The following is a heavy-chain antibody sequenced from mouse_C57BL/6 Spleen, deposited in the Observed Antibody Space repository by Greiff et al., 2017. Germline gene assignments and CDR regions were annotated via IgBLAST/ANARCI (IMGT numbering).Heavy chain of an antibody. J-gene: IGHJ3*01. V-gene: IGHV1-64*01. D-gene: IGHD2-4*01. CDR1: GYTFTSYW. Sequence: VQLQQPGAELVKPGASVKLSCKASGYTFTSYWMHWVKQRPGQGLEWIGMIHPNSGSTNYNEKFKSKATLTVDKSSSTAYMQLSSLTSEDSAVYYCEREEGLRFAYWGQGTLVTVSA. CDR2: IHPNSGST. CDR3: EREEGLRFAY.